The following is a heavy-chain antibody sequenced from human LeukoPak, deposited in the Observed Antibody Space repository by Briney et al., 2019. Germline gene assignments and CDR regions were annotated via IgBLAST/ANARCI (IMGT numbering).Heavy chain of an antibody. D-gene: IGHD3-22*01. CDR1: GYTLTELS. V-gene: IGHV1-8*01. J-gene: IGHJ4*02. Sequence: ASVKVSCKVSGYTLTELSMHWVRQAPGKGLEWMGWMNPNSGNTGYAQKFQGRVTMTRNTSISTAYMELSSLRSEDTAVYYCARYYYDSSGYYYYFDYWGQGTLVTVSS. CDR3: ARYYYDSSGYYYYFDY. CDR2: MNPNSGNT.